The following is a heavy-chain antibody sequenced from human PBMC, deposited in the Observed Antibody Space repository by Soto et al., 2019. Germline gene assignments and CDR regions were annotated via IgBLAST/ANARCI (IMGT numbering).Heavy chain of an antibody. CDR1: GDSISSYY. CDR3: ARIGAGGYSSSPNHFDS. CDR2: IRYSGTT. D-gene: IGHD6-19*01. Sequence: PSETLSLTCTVSGDSISSYYWSWIRQPPGKRLEWIGYIRYSGTTNYNPSLKSRVTISVDTSKNQFSLKLSSVTAADTALYYCARIGAGGYSSSPNHFDSWGQGTLVTVSS. J-gene: IGHJ4*02. V-gene: IGHV4-59*01.